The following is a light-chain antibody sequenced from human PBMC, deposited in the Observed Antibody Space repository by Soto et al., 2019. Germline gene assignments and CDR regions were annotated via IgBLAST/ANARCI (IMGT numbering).Light chain of an antibody. CDR3: CSSGGSPTYV. Sequence: QSVLTQPRSVSGSPGQSVTISCTGTNSDVGGYNYVSWYQQYPGKAPKLMISGVSERPSGVPDRFSGSKSGNTASLTISGLKVEDEADYYCCSSGGSPTYVFGTGTKVTVL. CDR1: NSDVGGYNY. CDR2: GVS. J-gene: IGLJ1*01. V-gene: IGLV2-11*01.